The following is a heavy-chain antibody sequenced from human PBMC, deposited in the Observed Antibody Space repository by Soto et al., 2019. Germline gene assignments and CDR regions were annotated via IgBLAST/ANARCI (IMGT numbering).Heavy chain of an antibody. CDR3: ATPKYRGVVLNV. CDR2: ISNDGDR. D-gene: IGHD3-10*01. J-gene: IGHJ6*02. Sequence: VQLLESGGALIQPGGSLRLSYAASGFTFSSYAIYWVRQAPGKGLEWVSTISNDGDRYYADSVEGRFTISRDNSKDTLYLQMNSLRAEDTAVYYCATPKYRGVVLNVWCQGTTVTVSS. V-gene: IGHV3-23*01. CDR1: GFTFSSYA.